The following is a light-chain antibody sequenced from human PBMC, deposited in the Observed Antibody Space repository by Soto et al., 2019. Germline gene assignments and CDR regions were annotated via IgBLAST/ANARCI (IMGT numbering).Light chain of an antibody. V-gene: IGKV1-39*01. CDR2: GAS. CDR3: QQGYSTTPIT. J-gene: IGKJ5*01. Sequence: DIQMTQSPSSLSAAIGDRVTITCRASQSIKNYLNWYQHKPGAAPKLLIFGASNLESGVPSRFSGSGAGTEFTLCISSRQPEDFATYYCQQGYSTTPITFGQGTRVEIK. CDR1: QSIKNY.